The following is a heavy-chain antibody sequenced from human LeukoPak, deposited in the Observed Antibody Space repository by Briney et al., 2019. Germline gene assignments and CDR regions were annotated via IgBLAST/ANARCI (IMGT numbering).Heavy chain of an antibody. V-gene: IGHV4-61*08. D-gene: IGHD6-13*01. CDR1: GGSISSGGYY. Sequence: PSETLSLTCTVSGGSISSGGYYWSWIRQPPGKGLEWIGYIYYSGSTNYNPSLKSRATISVDTSKNQFSLKLSSVTAADTAVYYCARVGGIAAGIDYWGQGTLVTVSS. CDR3: ARVGGIAAGIDY. CDR2: IYYSGST. J-gene: IGHJ4*02.